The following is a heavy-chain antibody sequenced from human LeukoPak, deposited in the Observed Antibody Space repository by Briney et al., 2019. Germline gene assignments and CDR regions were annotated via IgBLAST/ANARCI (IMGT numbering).Heavy chain of an antibody. J-gene: IGHJ4*02. D-gene: IGHD5-12*01. CDR2: IWYDGGNR. CDR3: ARSRGSDY. V-gene: IGHV3-33*01. Sequence: QPGGSLRLSCAASGFNFINYAMHWVRQAPGKGLEWVAVIWYDGGNRYYADSVKGRFTISRDNAKNSLYLQMNSLRDEDTAVYYCARSRGSDYWGQGTLVTVSS. CDR1: GFNFINYA.